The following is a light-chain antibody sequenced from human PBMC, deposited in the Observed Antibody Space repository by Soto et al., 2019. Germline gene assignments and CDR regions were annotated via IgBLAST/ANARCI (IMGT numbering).Light chain of an antibody. J-gene: IGLJ1*01. CDR2: EVN. CDR1: NSDVGAYNH. Sequence: QAVVTQPASVSGSPGQSIAISCTGTNSDVGAYNHVSWYQHHPGKAPKLMIYEVNNRPSGVSDRFSGSKSGYTASLTISGLQAEDEADYYCCSYTTSNTRVFGTGTKLTVL. V-gene: IGLV2-14*01. CDR3: CSYTTSNTRV.